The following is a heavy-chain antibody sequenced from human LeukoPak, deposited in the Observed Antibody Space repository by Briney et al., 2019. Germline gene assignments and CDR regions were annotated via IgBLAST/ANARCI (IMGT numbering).Heavy chain of an antibody. V-gene: IGHV3-21*01. CDR3: ARSSGTTGKMRAFDP. J-gene: IGHJ5*02. Sequence: PGGSLRLSCAASGFTFSSYSMNWDRQAPGKGLEWVSSISSSSSYIYYADSVKGRFTISRDNAKNSLYLQMNSLRAEDTAVYYCARSSGTTGKMRAFDPWGQGTLVTVSS. CDR1: GFTFSSYS. D-gene: IGHD1-7*01. CDR2: ISSSSSYI.